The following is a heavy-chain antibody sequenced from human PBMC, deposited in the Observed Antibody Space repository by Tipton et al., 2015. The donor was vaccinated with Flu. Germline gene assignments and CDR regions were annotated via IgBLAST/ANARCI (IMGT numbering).Heavy chain of an antibody. Sequence: LRLSCIVSNGSLSSYYWNWIRQSPGKGLEWIGYIYNTVYTKYNPSLKGRVAISVDTSKNQFSLRLSSVTAADTAVYFCARDPSLGMPEYFDSWGQGTLVTVSS. J-gene: IGHJ4*02. V-gene: IGHV4-59*01. CDR2: IYNTVYT. CDR1: NGSLSSYY. CDR3: ARDPSLGMPEYFDS. D-gene: IGHD2-2*01.